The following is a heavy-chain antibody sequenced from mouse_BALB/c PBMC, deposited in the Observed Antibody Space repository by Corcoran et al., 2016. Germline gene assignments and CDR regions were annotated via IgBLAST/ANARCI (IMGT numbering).Heavy chain of an antibody. CDR1: GFNIKDTY. CDR3: ARGYDYAMDY. Sequence: EVQLQQSGAELVKPGASVKLSCTASGFNIKDTYMHWVKQRPEQGLEWIGRIDPANGNTKYDPKFQGKATITADTSSNTAYLQRSSLTSEDTAVYYCARGYDYAMDYWGQGTSVTVSS. J-gene: IGHJ4*01. V-gene: IGHV14-3*02. CDR2: IDPANGNT. D-gene: IGHD2-14*01.